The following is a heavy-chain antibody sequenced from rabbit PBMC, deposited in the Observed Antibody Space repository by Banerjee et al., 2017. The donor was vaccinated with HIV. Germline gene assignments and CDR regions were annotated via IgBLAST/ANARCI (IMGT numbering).Heavy chain of an antibody. V-gene: IGHV1S45*01. J-gene: IGHJ4*01. CDR1: GADFSTYA. D-gene: IGHD6-1*01. Sequence: QEQLEESGGGLVKPGGTLTLSCKGSGADFSTYAISWVRQAPGKGLEWIACIYVGSSGSTYYASWAKGRFTISKASSTTVTLQMTSLIAADTATYFCARRASYIGYGYAALNLWGQGTLVTVS. CDR3: ARRASYIGYGYAALNL. CDR2: IYVGSSGST.